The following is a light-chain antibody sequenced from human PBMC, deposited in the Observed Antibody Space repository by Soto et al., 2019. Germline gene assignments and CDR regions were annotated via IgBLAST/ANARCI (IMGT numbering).Light chain of an antibody. CDR2: DAS. J-gene: IGKJ1*01. V-gene: IGKV3-20*01. CDR1: QSVSSSY. Sequence: EIVLTQSPGTLSLSPGERATLSCRASQSVSSSYLAWYQQKPGQAPRLLIYDASSRATGIPDRFSGSGSGTDITLTISRLEPEDFAVYYCQQYGSSPQTFGQGTKVEI. CDR3: QQYGSSPQT.